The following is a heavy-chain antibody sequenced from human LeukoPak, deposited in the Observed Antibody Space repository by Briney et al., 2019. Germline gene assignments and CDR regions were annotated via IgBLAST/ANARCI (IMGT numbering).Heavy chain of an antibody. D-gene: IGHD6-13*01. J-gene: IGHJ4*02. CDR3: AKVETAAAATLRGFDY. Sequence: FXXYXXXGXXEAPGKGVEGVSSIGGSGGSTDYADSVKGLFTISRDNSKNTLYLQMNSLRAEDTAVYYCAKVETAAAATLRGFDYWGQGTLVTVSS. CDR1: FXXYX. V-gene: IGHV3-23*01. CDR2: IGGSGGST.